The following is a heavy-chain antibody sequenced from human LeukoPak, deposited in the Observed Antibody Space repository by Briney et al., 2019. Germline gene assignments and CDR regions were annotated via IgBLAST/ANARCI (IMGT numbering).Heavy chain of an antibody. D-gene: IGHD5-24*01. Sequence: GGSLRLSCAASGFTFSSYWMHWVRQAPGKGLVWVSRINSDGSSTSYADSVKGRFTISRDNAKNSLFLQMNSLRADDTAVYYCAREGDGYNSPIDYWGQGTLVTVSS. CDR2: INSDGSST. CDR3: AREGDGYNSPIDY. CDR1: GFTFSSYW. J-gene: IGHJ4*02. V-gene: IGHV3-74*01.